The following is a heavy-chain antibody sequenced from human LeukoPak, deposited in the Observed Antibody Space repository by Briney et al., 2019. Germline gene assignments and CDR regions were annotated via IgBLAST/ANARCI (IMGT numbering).Heavy chain of an antibody. CDR2: INPSSGGT. J-gene: IGHJ4*02. Sequence: ASVKVSCKASGYTFTGYYIHWVRQAPGQGLEWMGWINPSSGGTNYAQKFQGRVTMTRDTSISTAYMELNRLRSDDAAVYYCATGSGSYYNWGYYFDYWGQGTLVTVSS. CDR3: ATGSGSYYNWGYYFDY. D-gene: IGHD3-10*01. CDR1: GYTFTGYY. V-gene: IGHV1-2*02.